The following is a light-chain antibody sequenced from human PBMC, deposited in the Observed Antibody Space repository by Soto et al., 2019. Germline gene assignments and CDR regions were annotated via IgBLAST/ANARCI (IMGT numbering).Light chain of an antibody. J-gene: IGKJ1*01. CDR3: QQYGNSPPWT. V-gene: IGKV3-20*01. Sequence: EIVLTQSPGTLSLSPGERAILSCRASQSISSSNLAWYQQKPGQAPRLLFYGASTRATGIPDRFSVSGSGTDFTLTISRLEPEDFAVYYCQQYGNSPPWTFGQGTKVEIK. CDR2: GAS. CDR1: QSISSSN.